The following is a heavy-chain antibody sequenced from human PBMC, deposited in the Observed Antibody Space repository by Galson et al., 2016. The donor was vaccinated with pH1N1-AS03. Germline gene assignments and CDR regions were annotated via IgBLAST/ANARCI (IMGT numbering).Heavy chain of an antibody. J-gene: IGHJ6*02. CDR2: ISSFNGYT. CDR1: GYTFTNYG. Sequence: SVKVSCKASGYTFTNYGVSWVRQAPGQGLEWMGGISSFNGYTTYAQKLQDRVTMTRDTSTGTACMELRSLRSDDTAVYFCARDAAYYYGMDVWGQGTTVIVS. CDR3: ARDAAYYYGMDV. V-gene: IGHV1-18*01. D-gene: IGHD6-25*01.